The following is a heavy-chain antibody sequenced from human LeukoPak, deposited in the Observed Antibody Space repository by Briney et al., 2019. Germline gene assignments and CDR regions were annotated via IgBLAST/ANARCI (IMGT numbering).Heavy chain of an antibody. V-gene: IGHV4-59*01. J-gene: IGHJ4*02. CDR1: GGSISSYY. CDR2: IYYSGST. Sequence: SETLSLTCTVSGGSISSYYWSWIRQPPGKGLEWIGYIYYSGSTHYNPSLKSRAAISVDTSKNHFSLKLSSVTAADTAVYYCARVLAVAGTPFDYWGQGTLVTVSS. CDR3: ARVLAVAGTPFDY. D-gene: IGHD6-19*01.